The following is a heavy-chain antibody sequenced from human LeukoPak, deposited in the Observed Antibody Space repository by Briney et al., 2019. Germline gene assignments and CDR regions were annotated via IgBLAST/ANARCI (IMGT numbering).Heavy chain of an antibody. CDR3: AREMRYYDFWTGYLFDY. Sequence: GGPLRLSCAASGFTVSSNYMSWVRQAPGKGLEWVSVIYSGGSTYYADSVKGRFTISRDNSKNTLYLQMNSLRAEDTAVYYCAREMRYYDFWTGYLFDYWGQGTLVTVSS. J-gene: IGHJ4*02. V-gene: IGHV3-66*01. CDR2: IYSGGST. CDR1: GFTVSSNY. D-gene: IGHD3-3*01.